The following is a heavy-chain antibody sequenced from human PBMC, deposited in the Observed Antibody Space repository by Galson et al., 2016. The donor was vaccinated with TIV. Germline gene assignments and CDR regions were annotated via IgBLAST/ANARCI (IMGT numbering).Heavy chain of an antibody. CDR1: GYTFTSFD. CDR2: MSPSNGNT. V-gene: IGHV1-8*01. CDR3: ARGHYYDSSGYSFDF. J-gene: IGHJ4*02. D-gene: IGHD3-22*01. Sequence: SVKVSCKASGYTFTSFDISWIRQAPGQGLEWMGWMSPSNGNTGYAQKFRGRITMTRRPSTTTVYMELSGLTPEDTAVYYCARGHYYDSSGYSFDFWGQGTLVTVSS.